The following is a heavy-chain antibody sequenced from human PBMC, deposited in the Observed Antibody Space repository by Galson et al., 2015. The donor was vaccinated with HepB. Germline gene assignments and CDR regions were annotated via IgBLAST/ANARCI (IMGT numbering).Heavy chain of an antibody. Sequence: QSGAEVKKPGASVKVSCKASGYTFTSYGISWVRQAPGQGLEWMGWISAYNGNTNYAQKLQGRVTMTTDTSTSTAYMELRSLRSDDTAVYYCARDLLERSPRYDFWSGYYFGGPGSGFDPWGQGTLVTVSS. CDR3: ARDLLERSPRYDFWSGYYFGGPGSGFDP. J-gene: IGHJ5*02. D-gene: IGHD3-3*01. CDR1: GYTFTSYG. CDR2: ISAYNGNT. V-gene: IGHV1-18*01.